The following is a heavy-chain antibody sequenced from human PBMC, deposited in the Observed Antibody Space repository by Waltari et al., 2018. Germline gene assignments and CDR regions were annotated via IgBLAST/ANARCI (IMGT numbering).Heavy chain of an antibody. V-gene: IGHV4-39*07. J-gene: IGHJ3*02. CDR3: DVFGGVIVHDAFDI. Sequence: GGSISSSSYYWGWIRQPPGKGLEWIGSIYYSGSTYYNPSLKSRVTISVDTSKNQFSLKLSSVTAADTAVYYCDVFGGVIVHDAFDIWGQGTMVTVSS. D-gene: IGHD3-16*02. CDR2: IYYSGST. CDR1: GGSISSSSYY.